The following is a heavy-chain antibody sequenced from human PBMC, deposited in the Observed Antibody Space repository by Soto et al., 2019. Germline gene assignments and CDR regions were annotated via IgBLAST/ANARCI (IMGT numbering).Heavy chain of an antibody. CDR1: GGTFSSYA. D-gene: IGHD1-1*01. CDR2: IIPIFGTA. V-gene: IGHV1-69*13. J-gene: IGHJ6*02. CDR3: AVGTTGTTYYYYYGMDV. Sequence: SVKVSCKASGGTFSSYAISWVRQAPGQGLEWMGGIIPIFGTANYAQKFQGRVTITAGESTSTAYMELSSLRSEDTAVYYCAVGTTGTTYYYYYGMDVWGQGTTVTVSS.